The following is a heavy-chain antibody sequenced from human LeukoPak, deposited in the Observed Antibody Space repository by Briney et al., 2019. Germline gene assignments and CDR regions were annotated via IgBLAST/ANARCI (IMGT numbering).Heavy chain of an antibody. CDR1: GFTFSSYG. Sequence: GGSLRLSCAASGFTFSSYGMHWVRQSPGKGLVWVSHISSDGSNTNYADSVKGRFTISRDNSKNTLYLQLNSLRAEDTAVYYCARRGCSSTSCLDYWGQGTLVTVSS. CDR2: ISSDGSNT. V-gene: IGHV3-74*01. CDR3: ARRGCSSTSCLDY. J-gene: IGHJ4*02. D-gene: IGHD2-2*01.